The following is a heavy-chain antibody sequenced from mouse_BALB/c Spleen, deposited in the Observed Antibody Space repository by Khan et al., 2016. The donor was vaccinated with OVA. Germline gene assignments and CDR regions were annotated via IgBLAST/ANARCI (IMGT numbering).Heavy chain of an antibody. CDR3: ARDGSRYNYAMDY. J-gene: IGHJ4*01. CDR1: GYSITSEYA. Sequence: EVQLQESGPGLVKPSQSLSLTCTVTGYSITSEYAWNWIRQFPGNKLEWMGYISYSGSTNYNPALKSRISITRDTSKNQFFLQLNSVTTEDTATYYCARDGSRYNYAMDYWGQGTSVTVSS. D-gene: IGHD2-3*01. V-gene: IGHV3-2*02. CDR2: ISYSGST.